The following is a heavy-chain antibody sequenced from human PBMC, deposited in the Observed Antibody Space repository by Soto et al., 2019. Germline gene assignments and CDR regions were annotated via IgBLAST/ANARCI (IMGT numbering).Heavy chain of an antibody. CDR3: ASFVSPPGDYYDSSGYYYGMDV. D-gene: IGHD3-22*01. CDR2: ISAYNGNT. CDR1: GYTFTSYG. V-gene: IGHV1-18*01. Sequence: ASVKVSCKASGYTFTSYGISWVRQAPGQGLEWMGWISAYNGNTNYAQKLQGRVTMTTDTSTSTAYMELRSLRSDDTAVYYCASFVSPPGDYYDSSGYYYGMDVWGQGTTVTVSS. J-gene: IGHJ6*02.